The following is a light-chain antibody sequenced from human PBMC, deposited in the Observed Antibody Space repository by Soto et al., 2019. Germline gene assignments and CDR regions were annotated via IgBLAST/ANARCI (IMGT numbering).Light chain of an antibody. Sequence: DIVMTQSPSTLSASPGERATLSCRASQSVSSNLAWYQQKPGKAPRLLIYGASTMATGIPSRFSGSGSGTEFTLTISSLQSEDFAVYYCQQYDNGSRTFGQGTKLEIK. CDR1: QSVSSN. CDR2: GAS. J-gene: IGKJ2*01. CDR3: QQYDNGSRT. V-gene: IGKV3-15*01.